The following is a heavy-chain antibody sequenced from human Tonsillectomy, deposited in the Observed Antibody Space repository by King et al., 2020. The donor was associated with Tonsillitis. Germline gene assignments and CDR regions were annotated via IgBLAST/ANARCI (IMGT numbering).Heavy chain of an antibody. CDR3: AREGPIPAADPYDY. J-gene: IGHJ4*02. D-gene: IGHD6-25*01. V-gene: IGHV3-11*05. CDR2: ISSSRGYT. CDR1: GFTFSDYY. Sequence: VQLVESGGGLVKPGGSLRLSCAASGFTFSDYYMNCIRQAPGKGLEWVSYISSSRGYTNYADSVKGRFTISRDNAKNSLYLQMNSLRAEDTAVYYCAREGPIPAADPYDYWGQGTLVTVSS.